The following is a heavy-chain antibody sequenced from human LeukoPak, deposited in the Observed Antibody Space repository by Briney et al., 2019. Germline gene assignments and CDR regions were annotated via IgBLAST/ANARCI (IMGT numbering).Heavy chain of an antibody. V-gene: IGHV3-20*04. CDR2: INWNGGST. D-gene: IGHD3-22*01. CDR1: GFTFDDYG. CDR3: ARLRGYYGGGFDY. Sequence: PGGSLRLSCAASGFTFDDYGMSCVRQAPGKGLEWVSGINWNGGSTDYADSVKGRFTISRDNTKKSLYLQMKSLRAEDTALYYCARLRGYYGGGFDYWGQGTLVTVSS. J-gene: IGHJ4*02.